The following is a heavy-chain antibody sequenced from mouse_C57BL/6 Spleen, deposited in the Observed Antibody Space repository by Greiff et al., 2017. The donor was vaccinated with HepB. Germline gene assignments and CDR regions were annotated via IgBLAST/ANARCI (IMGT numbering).Heavy chain of an antibody. CDR2: ISYDGSN. Sequence: EVKLMESGPGLVKPSQSLSLTCSVTGYSITSGYYWNWIRQFPGNKLEWMGYISYDGSNNYNPSLKNRISITRDTSKNQFFLKLNSVTTEDTATYYCAREVIYYGNSYWGQGTTLTVSS. J-gene: IGHJ2*01. CDR1: GYSITSGYY. V-gene: IGHV3-6*01. CDR3: AREVIYYGNSY. D-gene: IGHD2-1*01.